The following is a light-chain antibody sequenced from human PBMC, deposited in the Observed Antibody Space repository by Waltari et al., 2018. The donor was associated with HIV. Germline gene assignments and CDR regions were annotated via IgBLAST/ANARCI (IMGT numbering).Light chain of an antibody. CDR1: QPVSSW. CDR2: ATS. CDR3: QQASSFPWT. V-gene: IGKV1-12*01. J-gene: IGKJ1*01. Sequence: SSVSASLGDTLTITCRASQPVSSWLTWYQQRPGKSPEVLIFATSILQTGVPSRFSGRGSGTNFTLTISSLQPEDFATYYCQQASSFPWTVGQGTKVEVK.